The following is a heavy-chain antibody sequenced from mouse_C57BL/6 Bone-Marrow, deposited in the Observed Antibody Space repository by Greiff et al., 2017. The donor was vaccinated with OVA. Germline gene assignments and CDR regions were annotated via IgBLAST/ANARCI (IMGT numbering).Heavy chain of an antibody. CDR2: ISDGGSYT. V-gene: IGHV5-4*01. J-gene: IGHJ3*01. D-gene: IGHD2-12*01. CDR1: GFTFSSYA. Sequence: EVQVEESGGDLVKPGGSLKLSCAASGFTFSSYAMSWVRQTPEKRLEWVATISDGGSYTYYPDNVKGRFTISRDNAKNNPYLQMSHLTSEDSAMYSFARDYNYDGSWFAYWGQGTLVTVSA. CDR3: ARDYNYDGSWFAY.